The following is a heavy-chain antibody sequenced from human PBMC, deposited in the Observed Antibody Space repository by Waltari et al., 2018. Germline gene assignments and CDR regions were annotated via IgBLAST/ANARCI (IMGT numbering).Heavy chain of an antibody. CDR2: TYYSSKLYN. Sequence: QVQLQQSGPGLVKPSQTLSLTCAISGDSVSSNSAAWNWIRQSPSRGLEWLGRTYYSSKLYNDYAVSVKSRITIIPDTSKNQFSLQLNSVTPEDTAVYYCARGYSSGWYFVAEYFQHWGQGTLVTVSS. V-gene: IGHV6-1*01. D-gene: IGHD6-19*01. CDR3: ARGYSSGWYFVAEYFQH. J-gene: IGHJ1*01. CDR1: GDSVSSNSAA.